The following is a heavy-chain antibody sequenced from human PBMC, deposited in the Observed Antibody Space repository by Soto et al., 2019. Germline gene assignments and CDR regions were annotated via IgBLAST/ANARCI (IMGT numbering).Heavy chain of an antibody. V-gene: IGHV1-8*01. J-gene: IGHJ4*02. CDR1: GYTFTSHD. Sequence: QVQLVQSGTEVKKPGASVKVSCKASGYTFTSHDINLVRQATGQGLEWMGWMNPNSGNTGYAQKFQGRVTMTRNTSISTAYMELSSLRSEDTAVYYCARWDYGVYARFDYWGQGTLVTVSS. D-gene: IGHD4-17*01. CDR3: ARWDYGVYARFDY. CDR2: MNPNSGNT.